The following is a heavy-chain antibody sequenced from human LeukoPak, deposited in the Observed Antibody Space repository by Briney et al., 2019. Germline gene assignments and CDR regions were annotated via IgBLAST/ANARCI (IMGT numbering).Heavy chain of an antibody. J-gene: IGHJ4*02. CDR3: ARGGSGKNYGVDY. CDR1: GFTFSSYW. D-gene: IGHD4/OR15-4a*01. V-gene: IGHV3-74*01. Sequence: PGGSLRLSCAASGFTFSSYWMHWVRQAPGKGLVWVSRINTDGSSTNYADSVMGRFTISRDNAKNTLYLQMNSLRAEDTAVYYCARGGSGKNYGVDYWGQGTLVTVSS. CDR2: INTDGSST.